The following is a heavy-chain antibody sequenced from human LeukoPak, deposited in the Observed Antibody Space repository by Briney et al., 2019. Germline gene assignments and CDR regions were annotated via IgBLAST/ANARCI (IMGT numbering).Heavy chain of an antibody. CDR3: AKTGDSVIVVVITKGYYFDY. Sequence: PGGSLRLSCAASGFTFSSYAMSWVRQAPGKGLEWVTCISTSGSSTYYADSVKGRFTISRDNSKNTLYLQMNSLRAEDTAVYYCAKTGDSVIVVVITKGYYFDYWGQGTLVTVSS. CDR2: ISTSGSST. D-gene: IGHD3-22*01. CDR1: GFTFSSYA. V-gene: IGHV3-23*01. J-gene: IGHJ4*02.